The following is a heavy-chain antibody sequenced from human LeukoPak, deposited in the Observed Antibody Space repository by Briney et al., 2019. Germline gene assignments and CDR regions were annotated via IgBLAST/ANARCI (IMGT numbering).Heavy chain of an antibody. J-gene: IGHJ4*02. CDR1: GGSISHYY. D-gene: IGHD5-24*01. CDR3: ASGEMATNLFDY. CDR2: IYYSGST. V-gene: IGHV4-59*12. Sequence: PSETLSLTCTVSGGSISHYYWSWIRQPSGKGLEWIGYIYYSGSTNYNPSLQSRVTISVDTSKNQFSLKLSSVTAADTAVYYCASGEMATNLFDYWGQGTLVTVSS.